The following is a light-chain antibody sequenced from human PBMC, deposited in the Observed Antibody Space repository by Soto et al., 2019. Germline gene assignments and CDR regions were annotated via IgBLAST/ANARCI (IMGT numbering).Light chain of an antibody. CDR3: SSYGGCSNPVM. CDR2: EVS. J-gene: IGLJ3*02. Sequence: QAVVTQPPSASGSPGQSVTISCTGTSSDIGAYNHVSWYQQHPGRAPRFIIYEVSQRPSGVPDRFSGSKSGSTASLTVSGLQAVDEADYYCSSYGGCSNPVMFGGGTKLTVL. V-gene: IGLV2-8*01. CDR1: SSDIGAYNH.